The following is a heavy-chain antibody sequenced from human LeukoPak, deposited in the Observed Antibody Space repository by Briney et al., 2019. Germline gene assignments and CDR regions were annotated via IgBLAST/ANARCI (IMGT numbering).Heavy chain of an antibody. J-gene: IGHJ4*02. Sequence: PGGSLRLSCAASGFTFSSYSMNWVRQAPGKGLEWVSCISTSSSYIYYADSVKGRFTISRDNAKNSLYLQMDSLTAYDTAVYFCACLRGPSDYWGQGTLVTVSS. D-gene: IGHD4-17*01. V-gene: IGHV3-21*01. CDR1: GFTFSSYS. CDR3: ACLRGPSDY. CDR2: ISTSSSYI.